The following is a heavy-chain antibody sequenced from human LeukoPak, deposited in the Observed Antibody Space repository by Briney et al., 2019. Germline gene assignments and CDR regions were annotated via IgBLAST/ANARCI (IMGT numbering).Heavy chain of an antibody. D-gene: IGHD4-17*01. J-gene: IGHJ4*02. Sequence: ASVKVSCKASGFTFTSSAMQWVRQARGQRLEWIGWIVVGSGNTNYAQKFQERVTITRDMSTSTAYMELSSLRSDDTAVYYCSTTVVNPWYFDYWGQGTLVTVSS. CDR1: GFTFTSSA. V-gene: IGHV1-58*02. CDR2: IVVGSGNT. CDR3: STTVVNPWYFDY.